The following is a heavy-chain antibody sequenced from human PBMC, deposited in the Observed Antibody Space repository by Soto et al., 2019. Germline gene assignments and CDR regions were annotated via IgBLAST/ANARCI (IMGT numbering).Heavy chain of an antibody. J-gene: IGHJ6*03. D-gene: IGHD5-12*01. Sequence: QVQLQESGPGLVKPSQTLSLTCTVSGGSISSGGYYWSWIRQHPGKGLEWIGYIYYSGSTYYNPSLKSRVTITVDTSKNQFSLKLSSVTAADTAVYYCARRDSGYADYMDVWGKGTTVTVSS. V-gene: IGHV4-31*03. CDR3: ARRDSGYADYMDV. CDR2: IYYSGST. CDR1: GGSISSGGYY.